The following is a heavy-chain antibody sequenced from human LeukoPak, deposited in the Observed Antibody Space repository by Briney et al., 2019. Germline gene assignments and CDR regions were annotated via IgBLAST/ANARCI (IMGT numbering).Heavy chain of an antibody. D-gene: IGHD6-13*01. J-gene: IGHJ4*02. Sequence: SETLSLTCAVYGGSFSGYYWSWIRQPPGKGLEWIGETNHSGSTNYNPSLKSRVTISVDTSKNQFSLKLSSVTAADTAVYYCARGLRQQLSDYWGQGTLVTVSS. CDR1: GGSFSGYY. CDR3: ARGLRQQLSDY. V-gene: IGHV4-34*01. CDR2: TNHSGST.